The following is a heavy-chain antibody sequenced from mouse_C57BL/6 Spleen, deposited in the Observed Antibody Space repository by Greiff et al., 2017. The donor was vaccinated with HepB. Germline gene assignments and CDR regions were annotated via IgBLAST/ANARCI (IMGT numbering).Heavy chain of an antibody. CDR1: GYSITSGYY. D-gene: IGHD4-1*01. V-gene: IGHV3-6*01. J-gene: IGHJ4*01. Sequence: EVQRVESGPGLVKPSQSLSLTCSVTGYSITSGYYWNWIRQFPGNKLEWMGYISYDGSNNYNPSLKNRISITRDTSKNQFFLKLNSVTTEDTATYYCARGTGYAMDYWGQGTSVTVSS. CDR3: ARGTGYAMDY. CDR2: ISYDGSN.